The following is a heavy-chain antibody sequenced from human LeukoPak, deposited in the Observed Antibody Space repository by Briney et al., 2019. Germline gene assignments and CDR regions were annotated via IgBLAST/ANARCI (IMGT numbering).Heavy chain of an antibody. Sequence: PSETLSLTCAVYGGSFSGYYWSWIRQPPGKGLEWIGEINHSGSTNYNPSLKSRVTISVDTSKNQFSLKLSSVTAADTAVYYCARGHYDFWSGYYVAFDYWGQGTLVTVPS. J-gene: IGHJ4*02. V-gene: IGHV4-34*01. D-gene: IGHD3-3*01. CDR2: INHSGST. CDR3: ARGHYDFWSGYYVAFDY. CDR1: GGSFSGYY.